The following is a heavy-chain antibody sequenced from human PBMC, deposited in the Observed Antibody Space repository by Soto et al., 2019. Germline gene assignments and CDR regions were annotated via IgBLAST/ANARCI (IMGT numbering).Heavy chain of an antibody. Sequence: SLSLTCTVSGGSISSGGYYWSWIRQHPGKGLEWIGYIYYSGSTYYNPSLKSRVTISVDTSKNQFSLKLSSVTAADTAVYYCARDQVYDFWSGSHDAFDIWGQGXMVTV. J-gene: IGHJ3*02. D-gene: IGHD3-3*01. CDR3: ARDQVYDFWSGSHDAFDI. CDR2: IYYSGST. V-gene: IGHV4-31*03. CDR1: GGSISSGGYY.